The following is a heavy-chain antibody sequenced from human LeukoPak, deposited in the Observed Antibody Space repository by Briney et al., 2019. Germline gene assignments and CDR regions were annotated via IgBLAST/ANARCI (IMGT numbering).Heavy chain of an antibody. CDR1: GFTFRNYV. J-gene: IGHJ6*02. CDR3: ARSYYYGSYYYYGMDV. Sequence: GGSLRLSCAASGFTFRNYVIHWVRQAPGKGLEWVAVTSSDLNVKLYADSVKGRFTISRDNSRSTLYLQMNSLRAEDTAVYYCARSYYYGSYYYYGMDVWGQGTTVTVSS. CDR2: TSSDLNVK. V-gene: IGHV3-30-3*01. D-gene: IGHD3-10*01.